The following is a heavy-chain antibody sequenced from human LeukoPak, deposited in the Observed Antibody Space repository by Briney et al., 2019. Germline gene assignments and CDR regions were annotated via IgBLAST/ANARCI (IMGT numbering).Heavy chain of an antibody. J-gene: IGHJ4*02. V-gene: IGHV1-2*02. CDR1: GYSFTALY. Sequence: GASVKVSCLVSGYSFTALYIHWVRQAPGQGLEWRGWLDPNSGGTRSAHMFRRRVTMTRDASINTVYLALSRLGSDDTAIYFWARDNYGPLDCWGQRTLVTVSS. D-gene: IGHD3-16*01. CDR2: LDPNSGGT. CDR3: ARDNYGPLDC.